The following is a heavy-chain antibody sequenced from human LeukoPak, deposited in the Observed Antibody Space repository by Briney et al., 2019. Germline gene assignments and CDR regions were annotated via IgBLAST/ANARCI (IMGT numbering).Heavy chain of an antibody. Sequence: SETLSLNCAVYGGSFSGYYWSWIRQPPGKGLEWIGEINHSGSTNYNPSLKSRVTISVDTSKNQFSLKLSSVTAADTAVYYCAREADFWSGHSYGGMDVWGQGTTVTVSS. CDR3: AREADFWSGHSYGGMDV. CDR1: GGSFSGYY. D-gene: IGHD3-3*01. J-gene: IGHJ6*02. CDR2: INHSGST. V-gene: IGHV4-34*01.